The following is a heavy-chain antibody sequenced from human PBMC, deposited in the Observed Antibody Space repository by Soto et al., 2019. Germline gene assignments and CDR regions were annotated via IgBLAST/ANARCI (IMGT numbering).Heavy chain of an antibody. CDR3: ATMGDYDFWSGYEFDY. CDR1: GYTLTELS. V-gene: IGHV1-24*01. J-gene: IGHJ4*02. Sequence: ASVKVSCKVSGYTLTELSMHWVRQAPGKGLERMGGFDPEDGETIYAQKFQGRVTMTEDTSTDTAYMELSSLRSEDTAVYYCATMGDYDFWSGYEFDYWGQGTLVTVSS. CDR2: FDPEDGET. D-gene: IGHD3-3*01.